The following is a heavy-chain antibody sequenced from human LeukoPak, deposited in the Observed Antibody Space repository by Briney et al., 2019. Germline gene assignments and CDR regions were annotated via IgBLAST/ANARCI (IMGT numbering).Heavy chain of an antibody. D-gene: IGHD3-10*01. CDR2: IYYSGST. V-gene: IGHV4-39*01. CDR3: ARHRRGGTYYMDV. J-gene: IGHJ6*03. Sequence: PSETLSLTCTVSGGSISSSSCYWGWIRQPPGKGLEWIGSIYYSGSTYYNPSLKSRVAISVDTSKNQFSLKLSSVTAADTAVYYCARHRRGGTYYMDVWGKGTTVTISS. CDR1: GGSISSSSCY.